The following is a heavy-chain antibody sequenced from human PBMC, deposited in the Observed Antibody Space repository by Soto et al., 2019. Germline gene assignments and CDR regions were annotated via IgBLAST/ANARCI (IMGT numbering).Heavy chain of an antibody. D-gene: IGHD2-15*01. J-gene: IGHJ6*02. CDR2: ISSSSSTI. Sequence: GGSLRLSCAASGFTFSSYSMNWVRQAPGKGLEWVSYISSSSSTIYYADSVKGRFTISRDNAKNSLYLQMNSLRDEDTAVYYCARVVVYFDSYCYYGNEVWCQATTATVS. CDR3: ARVVVYFDSYCYYGNEV. V-gene: IGHV3-48*02. CDR1: GFTFSSYS.